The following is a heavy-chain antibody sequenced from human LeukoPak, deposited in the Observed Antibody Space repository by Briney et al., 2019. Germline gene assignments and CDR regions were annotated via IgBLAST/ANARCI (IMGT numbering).Heavy chain of an antibody. CDR1: GFTVSSNY. V-gene: IGHV3-53*01. Sequence: PGGSLRLSCAASGFTVSSNYMSWVRQAPGKGLEWVSVIYSGGDTYYVDSVKGRFTISRDNSKNTLYLQMNRLRGEDTAVVYCGSWGYGRLRSFDYWGQGTLVTVSS. CDR2: IYSGGDT. J-gene: IGHJ4*02. D-gene: IGHD5-12*01. CDR3: GSWGYGRLRSFDY.